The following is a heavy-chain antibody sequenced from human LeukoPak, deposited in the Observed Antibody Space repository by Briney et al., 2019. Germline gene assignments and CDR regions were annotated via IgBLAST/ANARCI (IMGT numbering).Heavy chain of an antibody. J-gene: IGHJ4*02. D-gene: IGHD1-26*01. CDR1: GFTFSSYA. CDR3: AKVPIVGPTYYFDY. CDR2: ISGSGGST. Sequence: GGSLRLSCAASGFTFSSYAMHWVRQAPGKGLEWVSAISGSGGSTYYADSVKGRFTISRDNSKNTLYLQMNSLRAEDTAVYYCAKVPIVGPTYYFDYWGQGTLVTVSS. V-gene: IGHV3-23*01.